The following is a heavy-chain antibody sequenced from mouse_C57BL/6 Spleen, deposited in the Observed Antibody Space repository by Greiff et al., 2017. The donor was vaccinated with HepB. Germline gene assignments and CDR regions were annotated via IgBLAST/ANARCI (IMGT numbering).Heavy chain of an antibody. V-gene: IGHV1-26*01. Sequence: VQLQQSGPELVKPGASVKISCKASGYTFTDYYMNWVKQSHGKSLEWIGDINPNNGGTSYNQKFKGKATLTVDKSSSTAYMELRSLTSEDSAVYYCARGDDYDWGDYWGQGTTLTVSS. CDR2: INPNNGGT. J-gene: IGHJ2*01. D-gene: IGHD2-4*01. CDR1: GYTFTDYY. CDR3: ARGDDYDWGDY.